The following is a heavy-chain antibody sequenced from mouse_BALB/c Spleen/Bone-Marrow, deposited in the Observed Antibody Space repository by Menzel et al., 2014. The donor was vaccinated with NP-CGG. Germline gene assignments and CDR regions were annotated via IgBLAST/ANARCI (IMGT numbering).Heavy chain of an antibody. CDR3: ATYDVFYFDY. CDR1: GDSITSGY. V-gene: IGHV3-8*02. D-gene: IGHD2-3*01. Sequence: EVKLEESGPTLVNPSQTLSLTCSVTGDSITSGYWNWIRKFPGNKLEYMGYISYSGSTYYSPSLKSRISITRDTSKNQYHLHLNSGTTEVSATYYCATYDVFYFDYWGHGPTLTVSS. J-gene: IGHJ2*01. CDR2: ISYSGST.